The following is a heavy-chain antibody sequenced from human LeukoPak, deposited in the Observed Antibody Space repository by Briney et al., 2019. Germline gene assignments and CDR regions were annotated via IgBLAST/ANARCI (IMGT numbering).Heavy chain of an antibody. CDR3: ARGYSSSWFPSDY. V-gene: IGHV3-33*01. CDR1: GFTFISYG. D-gene: IGHD6-13*01. Sequence: GRSLRLFCAASGFTFISYGMHWVRQAPGKGLEWVAVIWYDGSNKYYADSVKGRFTISRDNSKNTVYLQMNSLRAEDTAVYYCARGYSSSWFPSDYWGQGTLVTVSS. CDR2: IWYDGSNK. J-gene: IGHJ4*02.